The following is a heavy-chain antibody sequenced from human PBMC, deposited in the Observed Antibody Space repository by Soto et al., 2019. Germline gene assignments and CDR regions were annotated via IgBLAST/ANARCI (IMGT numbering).Heavy chain of an antibody. Sequence: QTGGSLRLSCAASGFTFSSYGMHWVRQAPGKGLEWVAVIWYDGSNKYYADSVKGRFTISRDNSKNTLYLQMNSLRAEDTAVYYCARDRVFVGSGWYDAFDIWGQGTMVTVPS. CDR3: ARDRVFVGSGWYDAFDI. CDR1: GFTFSSYG. J-gene: IGHJ3*02. V-gene: IGHV3-33*01. D-gene: IGHD6-19*01. CDR2: IWYDGSNK.